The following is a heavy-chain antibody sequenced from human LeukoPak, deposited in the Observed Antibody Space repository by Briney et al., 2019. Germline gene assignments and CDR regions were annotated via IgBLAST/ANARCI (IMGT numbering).Heavy chain of an antibody. J-gene: IGHJ4*02. D-gene: IGHD1-26*01. Sequence: GGSLRLSCAASGFTFSNYGMTWVRQAPGKGLEWVAFIRYDGTNKYYADSVKGRFTISRDNSKNTLFLQMSGLGADDTAVYYCAKDWAYSGNYYYFDHWGQGTLVTVSS. CDR3: AKDWAYSGNYYYFDH. CDR1: GFTFSNYG. V-gene: IGHV3-30*02. CDR2: IRYDGTNK.